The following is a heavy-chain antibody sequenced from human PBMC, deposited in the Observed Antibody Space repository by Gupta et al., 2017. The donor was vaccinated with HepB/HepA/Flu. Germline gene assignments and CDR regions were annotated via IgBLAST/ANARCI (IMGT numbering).Heavy chain of an antibody. J-gene: IGHJ4*02. CDR1: GFAFDDFG. Sequence: EMQLVESGGGLGQSGGSLRLSCVASGFAFDDFGMHWVRQRPGMGLEWVSGIGWNGVKSGYAESVKGRFTISRDNAKNSLHLQMNSLKPEDTAFYYCVKEVSKVPYSSFDFRGQGTQVTVSS. V-gene: IGHV3-9*01. D-gene: IGHD4-11*01. CDR3: VKEVSKVPYSSFDF. CDR2: IGWNGVKS.